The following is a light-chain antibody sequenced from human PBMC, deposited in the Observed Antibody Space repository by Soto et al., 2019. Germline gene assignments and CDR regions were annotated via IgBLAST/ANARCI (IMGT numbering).Light chain of an antibody. CDR1: SSDVGAYNY. Sequence: QSALTQPASVSVSPGQSITISCTGTSSDVGAYNYVSWYQQHPGKAPKLMIYDVSNRPSGVSNRFSGSKSGNTASLTISGLQTEDETDYYCSSYTTSHTVVFGGGTKLTVL. V-gene: IGLV2-14*01. CDR2: DVS. CDR3: SSYTTSHTVV. J-gene: IGLJ2*01.